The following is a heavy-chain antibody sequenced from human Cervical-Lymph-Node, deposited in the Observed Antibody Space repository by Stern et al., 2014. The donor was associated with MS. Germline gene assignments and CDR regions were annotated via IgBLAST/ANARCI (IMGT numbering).Heavy chain of an antibody. CDR1: GLTFSSYG. CDR3: AAFCSDGVCYKGGRNYYYYGMDV. D-gene: IGHD2-8*01. Sequence: QVQLMQSGGGVVQPGRSLRLSCVVSGLTFSSYGMHWVRQAPGKGLEWVALISYDGRDKYYADSMKGRFTISRDNSKNTLFLQMNSLRADDTAVYYCAAFCSDGVCYKGGRNYYYYGMDVWGQGTTVTVSS. CDR2: ISYDGRDK. J-gene: IGHJ6*02. V-gene: IGHV3-30*03.